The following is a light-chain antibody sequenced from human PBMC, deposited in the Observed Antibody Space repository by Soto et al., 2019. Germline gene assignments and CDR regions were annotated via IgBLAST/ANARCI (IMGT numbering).Light chain of an antibody. Sequence: QSALTQPASVSGSPGQSITISCTGTSSDVGGYNYVSWYQQHPGKAPKLMIYDVSNRPSGVYNRFSGSKSGNTASLTISGLQAEEEADYYCSSYTGSSTPVVFGGGTKLTVL. CDR1: SSDVGGYNY. J-gene: IGLJ2*01. CDR2: DVS. V-gene: IGLV2-14*01. CDR3: SSYTGSSTPVV.